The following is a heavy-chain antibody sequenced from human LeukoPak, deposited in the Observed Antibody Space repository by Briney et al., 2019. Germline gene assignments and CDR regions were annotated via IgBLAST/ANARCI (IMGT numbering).Heavy chain of an antibody. CDR1: GGTFSSYA. J-gene: IGHJ4*02. D-gene: IGHD3-22*01. Sequence: ASVKVSCKASGGTFSSYAISWVRQAPGQGLEWMGGIIPIFGTANYAQKFQGRVTITADKSTSTAYMELSSLRSEDTAVYYCARAQPGWYYYDSSGYRNAFDYWGQGTLVTVSS. V-gene: IGHV1-69*06. CDR3: ARAQPGWYYYDSSGYRNAFDY. CDR2: IIPIFGTA.